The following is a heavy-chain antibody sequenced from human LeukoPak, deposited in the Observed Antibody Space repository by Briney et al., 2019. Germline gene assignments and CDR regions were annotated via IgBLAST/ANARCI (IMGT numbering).Heavy chain of an antibody. CDR2: IDHNGDIT. D-gene: IGHD2-21*02. J-gene: IGHJ4*02. CDR3: ARDMSVTDSFYY. V-gene: IGHV3-64D*06. CDR1: GFSLIWHV. Sequence: GGALRRSCSASGFSLIWHVMLWVRQPPGGAVVYVSFIDHNGDITSYADSVRRTSTVSRDNSKNTLFLELSSLRTDDTAVYYCARDMSVTDSFYYWGQGTLVTVSS.